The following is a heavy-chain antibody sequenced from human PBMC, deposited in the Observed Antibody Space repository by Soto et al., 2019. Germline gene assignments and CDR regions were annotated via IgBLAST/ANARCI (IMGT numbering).Heavy chain of an antibody. CDR3: ATGGSIVGASSRIFDY. CDR1: GFTCSRYA. D-gene: IGHD1-26*01. V-gene: IGHV3-23*01. Sequence: GGSLRLSCAASGFTCSRYAMNWVRQAPGKGLEWVSGISSGGGGTYYADSVKGRFTISRDNPKNTLYLQMNSLGAEDTAVYYCATGGSIVGASSRIFDYWGQGTLVTVSS. J-gene: IGHJ4*02. CDR2: ISSGGGGT.